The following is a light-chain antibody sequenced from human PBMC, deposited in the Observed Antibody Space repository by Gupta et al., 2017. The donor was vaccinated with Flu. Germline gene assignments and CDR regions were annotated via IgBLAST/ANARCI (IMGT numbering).Light chain of an antibody. CDR3: QQYNSFPNT. CDR1: QYIRDW. J-gene: IGKJ4*01. CDR2: GAS. V-gene: IGKV1-12*01. Sequence: DIQMTQSPSSVSASVGDRVTIARRASQYIRDWLAWYQQKPGKAPKLLIYGASTLQSGVPSRFSGSGSGTDFTLTIRSLQPEDFATYYCQQYNSFPNTFGGGTKLEIK.